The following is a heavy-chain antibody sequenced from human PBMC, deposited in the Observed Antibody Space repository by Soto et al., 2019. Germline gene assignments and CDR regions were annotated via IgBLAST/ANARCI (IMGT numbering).Heavy chain of an antibody. V-gene: IGHV3-30-3*01. CDR3: ARDVAAAGVYYYGMDV. D-gene: IGHD6-13*01. J-gene: IGHJ6*02. CDR2: ISYDGSNK. CDR1: GFTFSSYA. Sequence: GGSLRLSCAASGFTFSSYAMHWVRQAPGKGLEWVAVISYDGSNKYYADSVKGRFTISRDNSKNTLYLQMNSLRAEDTAVYYCARDVAAAGVYYYGMDVWGQGTTVTVSS.